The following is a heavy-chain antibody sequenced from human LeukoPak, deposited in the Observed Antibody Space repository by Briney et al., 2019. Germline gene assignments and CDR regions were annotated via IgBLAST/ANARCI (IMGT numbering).Heavy chain of an antibody. J-gene: IGHJ4*02. V-gene: IGHV1-69*05. CDR2: IIPIFGTA. CDR1: GGTFSSYA. CDR3: ASLDYYDSSN. D-gene: IGHD3-22*01. Sequence: SVKVSCKASGGTFSSYAISWVRQAPGQGLEWMGRIIPIFGTANYAQKFQGRVTITTDESTSTAYMELSSLRSEDAAVYYCASLDYYDSSNWGQGTLVTVSS.